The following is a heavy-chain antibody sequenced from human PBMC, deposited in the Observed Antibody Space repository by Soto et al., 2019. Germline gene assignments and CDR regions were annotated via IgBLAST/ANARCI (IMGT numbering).Heavy chain of an antibody. J-gene: IGHJ4*02. CDR2: ISAYNGNT. V-gene: IGHV1-18*04. CDR1: GYTFTSYG. CDR3: ARDPSHYYDSSGYSGNFDY. Sequence: SVKVSCKASGYTFTSYGISWVRQAPVQGLEWMGWISAYNGNTNYAQKLQGRVTMTTDTSTSTAYMELRSLRSDDTAVYYCARDPSHYYDSSGYSGNFDYWGQGTLVTVSS. D-gene: IGHD3-22*01.